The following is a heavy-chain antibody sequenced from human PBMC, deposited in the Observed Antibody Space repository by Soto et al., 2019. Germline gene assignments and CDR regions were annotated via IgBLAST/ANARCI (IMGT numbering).Heavy chain of an antibody. CDR3: ASEGGTLGYSSSWYSPPPYYGMDV. CDR2: IYSGGST. V-gene: IGHV3-53*01. J-gene: IGHJ6*02. CDR1: GFTVSSNY. Sequence: GGSLRLSCAASGFTVSSNYMSWVRQAPGKGLEWVSVIYSGGSTYYADSVKGRFTISRDNSKNTLYLQMNSLRAEDTAVYYCASEGGTLGYSSSWYSPPPYYGMDVWGQGTTVTVSS. D-gene: IGHD6-13*01.